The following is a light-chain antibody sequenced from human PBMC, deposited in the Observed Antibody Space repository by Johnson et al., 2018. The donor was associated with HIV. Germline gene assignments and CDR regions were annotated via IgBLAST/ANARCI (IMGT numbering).Light chain of an antibody. CDR1: TSTLGNNY. CDR2: ENN. Sequence: QSVLTQPPSVSAAPGQKVTISCSGRTSTLGNNYVSWYQVLPGTAPKLLIYENNKRPSGIPDRFPASNSASSATLPTTGLHLGDEADYYCGTWDSSLSAYVFGNGTKVTVL. V-gene: IGLV1-51*02. J-gene: IGLJ1*01. CDR3: GTWDSSLSAYV.